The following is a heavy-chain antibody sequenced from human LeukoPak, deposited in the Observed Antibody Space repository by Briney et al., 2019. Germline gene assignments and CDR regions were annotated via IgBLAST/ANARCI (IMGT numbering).Heavy chain of an antibody. CDR2: INPNSGGT. J-gene: IGHJ4*02. CDR1: GYTFTAYY. Sequence: ASVKVSCKASGYTFTAYYMHWVRQAPGQGLEWMGWINPNSGGTNYAQKFQGRVTMTRDTSISTAYMELSRLRSDDTAVYYCARDRASLWFGEPPDYWGQGTLVTVSS. D-gene: IGHD3-10*01. V-gene: IGHV1-2*02. CDR3: ARDRASLWFGEPPDY.